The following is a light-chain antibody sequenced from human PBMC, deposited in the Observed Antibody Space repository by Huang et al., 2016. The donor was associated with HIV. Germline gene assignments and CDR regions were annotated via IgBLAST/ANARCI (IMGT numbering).Light chain of an antibody. CDR3: QQVDSYPRT. CDR1: RDIKTD. V-gene: IGKV1-13*02. J-gene: IGKJ1*01. CDR2: AAS. Sequence: AIQLTQSPSSLSASVGDRVTITCRASRDIKTDLAWFHQRPGRAPKCLIFAASFLESGVPSRFSGSGSGNEFTLTINGLQPEDFGTYYCQQVDSYPRTFGQGTNVDVK.